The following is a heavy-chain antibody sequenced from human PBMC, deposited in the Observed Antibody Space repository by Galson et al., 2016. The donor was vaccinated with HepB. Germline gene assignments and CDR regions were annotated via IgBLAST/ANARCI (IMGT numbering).Heavy chain of an antibody. J-gene: IGHJ4*02. CDR2: ISPNNGNT. CDR1: DYTFTGYI. V-gene: IGHV1-18*01. D-gene: IGHD3/OR15-3a*01. Sequence: SVKVSCKASDYTFTGYIFRWVRQAPGQGLEWIGWISPNNGNTDFAQKLQGRLTMTTDTSTSTAYMELRSLRSDDTSVYSCARSSRGARTGNFDYWGQGTPVTVSS. CDR3: ARSSRGARTGNFDY.